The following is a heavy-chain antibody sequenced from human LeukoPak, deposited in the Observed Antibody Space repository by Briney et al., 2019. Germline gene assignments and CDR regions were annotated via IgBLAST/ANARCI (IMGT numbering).Heavy chain of an antibody. CDR1: GFTFSSYA. V-gene: IGHV3-23*01. CDR2: ISGSGGST. D-gene: IGHD3-10*01. CDR3: AKCDSSVWYGSGSYPPSFDY. J-gene: IGHJ4*02. Sequence: GGSLRLSCAACGFTFSSYAMSWVRQAPGKGLEWVSAISGSGGSTYYADSVKGRFTISRDNSKNTLYLQMNSLRAEDTAVYYCAKCDSSVWYGSGSYPPSFDYWGQGTLVTVSS.